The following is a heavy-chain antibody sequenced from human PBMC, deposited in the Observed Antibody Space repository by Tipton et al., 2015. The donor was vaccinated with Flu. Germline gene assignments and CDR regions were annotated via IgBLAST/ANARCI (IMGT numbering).Heavy chain of an antibody. D-gene: IGHD2-15*01. CDR2: MYHNGGT. J-gene: IGHJ3*02. CDR1: NASISSTSYF. V-gene: IGHV4-39*07. CDR3: ATGPCSCGSCYVKGAFDI. Sequence: TLSLTCAVSNASISSTSYFWGWIRQPPGKRLEWIGTMYHNGGTYFNPSLKSRVSISVDTSKNQFSLKVNSVTAADTAVYYCATGPCSCGSCYVKGAFDIWGQGTMGTVSS.